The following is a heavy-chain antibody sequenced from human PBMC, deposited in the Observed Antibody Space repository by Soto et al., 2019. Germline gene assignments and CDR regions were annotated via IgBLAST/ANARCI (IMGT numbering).Heavy chain of an antibody. CDR2: INAGNGNT. J-gene: IGHJ4*02. CDR1: GYTFTSYA. Sequence: ASVKVSCKAFGYTFTSYAMHWVRQAPGQRLEWMGWINAGNGNTKYSQKFQGRVTITRDTSASTAYMELSSLRSEDTAVYYCAAYIAVAPFDYWGQGTLVTVSS. D-gene: IGHD6-19*01. CDR3: AAYIAVAPFDY. V-gene: IGHV1-3*01.